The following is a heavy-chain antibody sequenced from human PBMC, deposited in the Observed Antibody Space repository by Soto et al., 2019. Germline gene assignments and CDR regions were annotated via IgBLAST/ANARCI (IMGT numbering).Heavy chain of an antibody. CDR3: ARDLRAPASGYYYYHGMEV. V-gene: IGHV4-31*03. CDR1: GGYISSGGYY. J-gene: IGHJ6*02. Sequence: SETLSLTCTVSGGYISSGGYYWSCIRQHPGKGLEWIGYIYYSGSTYYNPSLKSRVTISVDTAKNQFSLKLSSVTAADTAVYYCARDLRAPASGYYYYHGMEVWGQGTTVTVSS. CDR2: IYYSGST. D-gene: IGHD1-26*01.